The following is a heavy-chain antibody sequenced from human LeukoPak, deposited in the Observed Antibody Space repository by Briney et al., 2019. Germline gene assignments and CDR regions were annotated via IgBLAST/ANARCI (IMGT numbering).Heavy chain of an antibody. CDR1: GFTSSSYS. CDR2: ISSSSSTI. D-gene: IGHD6-13*01. J-gene: IGHJ4*02. CDR3: ARIGGQQLVKVQK. V-gene: IGHV3-48*01. Sequence: PGGSLRLSCAASGFTSSSYSMNWVRQAPGKGREWVSYISSSSSTIYYADSVKGRFTISRDNAKNSLYLQMNSLRAEDTAVYYCARIGGQQLVKVQKWGQGTLVTVSS.